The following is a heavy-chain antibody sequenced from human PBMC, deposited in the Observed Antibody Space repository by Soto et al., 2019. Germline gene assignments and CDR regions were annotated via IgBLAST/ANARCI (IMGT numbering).Heavy chain of an antibody. CDR1: GGTCGGYA. D-gene: IGHD2-2*01. CDR3: AKDEGLSPTLYCSSTSSSTAP. J-gene: IGHJ5*02. V-gene: IGHV3-23*01. Sequence: GGSLRLCCGASGGTCGGYARSWVRQAPGKGLEWVSAISGSGGSTYYADSVKGRFTISRDNSKNTLYLQMNSLRAEDTAVYYCAKDEGLSPTLYCSSTSSSTAPWRHGTLVPVSS. CDR2: ISGSGGST.